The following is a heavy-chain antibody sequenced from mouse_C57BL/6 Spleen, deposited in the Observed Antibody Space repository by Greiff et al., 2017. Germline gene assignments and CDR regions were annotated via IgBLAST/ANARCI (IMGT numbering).Heavy chain of an antibody. D-gene: IGHD2-5*01. Sequence: VQLQQSGAELVKPGASVKISCKASGYAFSSYWMNWVKQRPGKGLEWIGQIYPGDGDTNYNGKFKGKATLTADKSSSTAYMQLSILTSEDAAVYYCARGYSNSFDYWGQGTTLTVSS. CDR2: IYPGDGDT. CDR3: ARGYSNSFDY. J-gene: IGHJ2*01. CDR1: GYAFSSYW. V-gene: IGHV1-80*01.